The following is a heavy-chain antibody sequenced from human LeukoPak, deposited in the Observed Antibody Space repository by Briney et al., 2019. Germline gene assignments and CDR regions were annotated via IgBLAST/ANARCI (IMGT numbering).Heavy chain of an antibody. CDR3: AKDGYGSGPTNFDY. CDR1: GFTFDDYA. CDR2: ITWNSGNI. D-gene: IGHD2-15*01. Sequence: GRSLRLSCVASGFTFDDYAMHWVRQAPGQGLEWVSGITWNSGNIGYADSVKGRFTISRDNAKNSLYPQMNSLRTEDTALYYCAKDGYGSGPTNFDYWGQGTLVTVSS. J-gene: IGHJ4*02. V-gene: IGHV3-9*01.